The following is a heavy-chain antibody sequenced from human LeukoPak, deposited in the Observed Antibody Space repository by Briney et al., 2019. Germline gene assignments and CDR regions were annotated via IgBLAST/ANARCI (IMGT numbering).Heavy chain of an antibody. Sequence: TGGSLRLSCAASGFTFSSYWMSWVRQAPGKGLEWVADIKHDGSEKYYVDSLKGRFTISTDSAKNSLYLRINSLRAEDTAVYYCARKDRYGLDYWGQGTLVTVSS. D-gene: IGHD3-9*01. J-gene: IGHJ4*02. CDR3: ARKDRYGLDY. V-gene: IGHV3-7*01. CDR1: GFTFSSYW. CDR2: IKHDGSEK.